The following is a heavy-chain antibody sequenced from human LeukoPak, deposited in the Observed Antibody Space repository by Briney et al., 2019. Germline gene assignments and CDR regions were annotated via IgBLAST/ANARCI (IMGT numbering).Heavy chain of an antibody. J-gene: IGHJ3*02. V-gene: IGHV3-30*18. CDR1: GFTFNSYG. CDR2: ISYDGSNK. Sequence: GGSLRLSCAASGFTFNSYGMHWVRQAPGKGLEWVAVISYDGSNKYYADSVKGRFTISRDNSKNTLYLQMNSLRAEDTAVHYCAKTPDDAFDIWGQGTMVTVSS. CDR3: AKTPDDAFDI.